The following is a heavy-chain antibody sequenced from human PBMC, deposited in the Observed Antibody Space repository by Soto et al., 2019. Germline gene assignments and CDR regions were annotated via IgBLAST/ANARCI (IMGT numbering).Heavy chain of an antibody. CDR2: INHSGST. CDR3: ARVVGYYGSGSYLNWFDP. V-gene: IGHV4-34*01. J-gene: IGHJ5*02. D-gene: IGHD3-10*01. Sequence: QVQLQQWGAGLLKPSETLSLTCAVYGGSFSGYYWSWIRQPPGKGLEWIGEINHSGSTNYNPSLKSRVTISVDTSKNQFSLNLSSVTAADTAVYYCARVVGYYGSGSYLNWFDPWGQGTLVTVSS. CDR1: GGSFSGYY.